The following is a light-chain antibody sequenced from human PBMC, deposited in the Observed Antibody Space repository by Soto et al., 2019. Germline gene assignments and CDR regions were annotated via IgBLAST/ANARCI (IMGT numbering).Light chain of an antibody. CDR2: GEC. CDR1: QRGSSY. V-gene: IGKV3-11*01. CDR3: QLRSPPLT. Sequence: EIVLTQSPATLSLSPGERATLSCRASQRGSSYLARYQQKPGQAPRLLIYGECNRATGIPARFSGSGAGTAFTLTISSLVPEDFAGYYCQLRSPPLTFGGGTKLEIK. J-gene: IGKJ4*01.